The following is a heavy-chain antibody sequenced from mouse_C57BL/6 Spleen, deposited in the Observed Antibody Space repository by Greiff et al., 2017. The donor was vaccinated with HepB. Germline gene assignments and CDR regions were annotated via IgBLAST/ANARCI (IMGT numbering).Heavy chain of an antibody. J-gene: IGHJ3*01. V-gene: IGHV1-54*01. Sequence: VQLQQSGAELVRPGTSVKVSCKASGYAFTNYLIEWVKQRPGQGLEWIGVINPGSGGTNYNEKFKGKATLTADKSSSTAYMQLSSLTSEDSAVYFCAREGGFYYYGSSPAWFAYWGQGTLVTVSA. D-gene: IGHD1-1*01. CDR3: AREGGFYYYGSSPAWFAY. CDR1: GYAFTNYL. CDR2: INPGSGGT.